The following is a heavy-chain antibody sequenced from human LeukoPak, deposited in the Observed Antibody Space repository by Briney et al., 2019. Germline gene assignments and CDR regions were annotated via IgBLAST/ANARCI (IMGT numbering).Heavy chain of an antibody. J-gene: IGHJ4*02. Sequence: PGRSLRLPCAASGFTFSSYAMHWVRQAPGKGLEWVSVIYSDGSTYYADSVKGRFTISRDNSKNTLDLRMTGLRAEDTAVYYCARERGRGRDSPWFDYWGQGTLVTVSS. D-gene: IGHD1-26*01. V-gene: IGHV3-53*01. CDR2: IYSDGST. CDR3: ARERGRGRDSPWFDY. CDR1: GFTFSSYA.